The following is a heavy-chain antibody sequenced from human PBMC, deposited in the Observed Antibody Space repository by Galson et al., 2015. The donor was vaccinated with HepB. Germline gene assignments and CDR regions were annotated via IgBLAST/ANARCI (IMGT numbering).Heavy chain of an antibody. CDR2: IDSKGEYR. CDR3: AREDIRFLEWLGYYSDL. Sequence: SLRLSCAGSGFTFRSYSINWVRQTPGKGLEWVSSIDSKGEYRNYADSVKGRFTISRDNAKNSVYLQVNSLRAEDTALYYCAREDIRFLEWLGYYSDLWGRGTLVTVSS. D-gene: IGHD3-3*01. J-gene: IGHJ2*01. CDR1: GFTFRSYS. V-gene: IGHV3-21*06.